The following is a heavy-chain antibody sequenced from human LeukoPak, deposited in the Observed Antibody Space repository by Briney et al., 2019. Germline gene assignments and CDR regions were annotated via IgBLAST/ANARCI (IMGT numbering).Heavy chain of an antibody. CDR3: ARQGYGGHSRGAADY. V-gene: IGHV1-18*01. CDR1: GYTFNNYG. D-gene: IGHD4-23*01. J-gene: IGHJ4*02. Sequence: ASVKVSCKASGYTFNNYGITWVRQAPGQGLEWMGWISVYNGNTNSAQKLQDRVSMTTDTSTSTAYMELRSLRSDDTAVYYCARQGYGGHSRGAADYWGQGTLVTVSS. CDR2: ISVYNGNT.